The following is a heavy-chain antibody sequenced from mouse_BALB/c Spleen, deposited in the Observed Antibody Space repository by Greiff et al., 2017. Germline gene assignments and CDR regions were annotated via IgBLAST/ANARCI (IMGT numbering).Heavy chain of an antibody. D-gene: IGHD1-1*01. V-gene: IGHV3-6*02. CDR1: GYSITSGYY. CDR2: ISYDGSN. J-gene: IGHJ1*01. Sequence: VQLKESGPGLVKPSQSLSLTCSVTGYSITSGYYWNWIRQFPGNKLEWMGYISYDGSNNYNPSLKNRISITRDTSKNQFFLKLNSVTTEDTATYYCASSSWYFDVWGAGTTVTVSS. CDR3: ASSSWYFDV.